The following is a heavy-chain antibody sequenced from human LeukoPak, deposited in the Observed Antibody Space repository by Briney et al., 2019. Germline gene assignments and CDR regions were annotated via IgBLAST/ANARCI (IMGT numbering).Heavy chain of an antibody. CDR1: GYTFTGYY. V-gene: IGHV1-2*06. Sequence: GASVKVSCKASGYTFTGYYMHWVRQAPGQGLEWMGRINPNSGGTNYAQKFQGRVTMTRDTSISTAYMELSRLRSDDTAVYYCARLPYRPYPYYYDSSGYYQPDYWGQGTLVTVSS. CDR2: INPNSGGT. J-gene: IGHJ4*02. CDR3: ARLPYRPYPYYYDSSGYYQPDY. D-gene: IGHD3-22*01.